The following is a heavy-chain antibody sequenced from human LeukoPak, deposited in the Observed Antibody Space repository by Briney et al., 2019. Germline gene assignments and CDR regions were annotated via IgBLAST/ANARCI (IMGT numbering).Heavy chain of an antibody. CDR2: ISWNSGSI. CDR1: GFTFDDYA. V-gene: IGHV3-9*01. Sequence: PGGSLRLSCAASGFTFDDYAMRWVRHAPGKGLEWVSGISWNSGSIAYADSVKGRFTISRDNAKNSLYLQMNSLRAEDTALYYCARCPKAVAGTLGAAFDIWGQGTMVTVSS. J-gene: IGHJ3*02. CDR3: ARCPKAVAGTLGAAFDI. D-gene: IGHD6-19*01.